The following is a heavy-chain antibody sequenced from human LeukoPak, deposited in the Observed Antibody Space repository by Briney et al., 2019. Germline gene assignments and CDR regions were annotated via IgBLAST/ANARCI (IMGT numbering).Heavy chain of an antibody. CDR2: IWYDGSNK. Sequence: GGSLRLSCAASGFTFSSYGMHWVRQAPGKGLEWVAVIWYDGSNKYYADSVKGRFTISRDNSKNTLYLQMNSLRAEDTAVYYCARDSDYSNYLDYWGQGALVTVSA. CDR1: GFTFSSYG. D-gene: IGHD4-11*01. CDR3: ARDSDYSNYLDY. J-gene: IGHJ4*02. V-gene: IGHV3-33*01.